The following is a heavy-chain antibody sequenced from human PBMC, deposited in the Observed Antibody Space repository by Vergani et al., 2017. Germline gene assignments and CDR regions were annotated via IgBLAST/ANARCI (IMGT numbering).Heavy chain of an antibody. CDR2: ISAYNGYT. V-gene: IGHV1-18*01. Sequence: QVQLVQSGAEVKKPGASVRVSCKASGYTFTNYVISWVRQAPGQGLEWMGWISAYNGYTNYAQNLQGRVTMTTDTSTSTAYMELRSLSSDDTAVYYCATNGGDYDFDYWGQGTLVTVSS. D-gene: IGHD4-17*01. CDR1: GYTFTNYV. J-gene: IGHJ4*02. CDR3: ATNGGDYDFDY.